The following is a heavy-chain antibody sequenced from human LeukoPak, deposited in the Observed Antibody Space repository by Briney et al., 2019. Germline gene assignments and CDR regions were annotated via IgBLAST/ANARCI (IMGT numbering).Heavy chain of an antibody. CDR2: IKQDRSEK. Sequence: GGSPRLSCAASGFTVSSNYMSWVRQAPGKGLELVANIKQDRSEKYYVDSVKGRFTISRDNAKNSLYLQMNSLRAEDTAVYYCARLREIPVFGVVTKSTSYFDYWGQGTLVTVSS. V-gene: IGHV3-7*01. CDR1: GFTVSSNY. CDR3: ARLREIPVFGVVTKSTSYFDY. J-gene: IGHJ4*02. D-gene: IGHD3-3*01.